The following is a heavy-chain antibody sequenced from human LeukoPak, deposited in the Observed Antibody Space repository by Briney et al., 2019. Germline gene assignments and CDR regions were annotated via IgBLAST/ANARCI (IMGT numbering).Heavy chain of an antibody. Sequence: GGSLRLSCAASGFTFSSYWMNWARQAPGKGLEWVASINHNGNVNYYVDSVKGRFTISRDNAKNSLYLQMNSLRAEDTAVYYCARTEEDFWSGYYSADWGQGTLVTVSS. CDR3: ARTEEDFWSGYYSAD. CDR1: GFTFSSYW. V-gene: IGHV3-7*01. D-gene: IGHD3-3*01. J-gene: IGHJ4*02. CDR2: INHNGNVN.